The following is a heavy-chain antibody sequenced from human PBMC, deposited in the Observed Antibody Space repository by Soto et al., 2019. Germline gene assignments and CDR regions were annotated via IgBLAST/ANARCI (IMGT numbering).Heavy chain of an antibody. D-gene: IGHD3-16*02. V-gene: IGHV1-18*04. CDR3: ARDSSVYVWGSYRYKNYFDY. CDR2: ISAYNGNT. Sequence: QVQLVQSGAEVKKPGASVKVSCKASGYTFTSYGISWVRQAPGQGLEWMGWISAYNGNTNYAQKLQGRVTMTTDTSTSTAYMELRSLRSDDTAVYYCARDSSVYVWGSYRYKNYFDYWGQGTLATVSS. CDR1: GYTFTSYG. J-gene: IGHJ4*02.